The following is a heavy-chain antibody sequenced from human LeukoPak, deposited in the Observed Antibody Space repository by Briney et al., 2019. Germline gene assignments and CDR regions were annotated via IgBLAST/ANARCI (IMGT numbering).Heavy chain of an antibody. CDR1: GFTFSNYW. Sequence: GGSLRLSCAASGFTFSNYWMSWVRQAPGKGLEWVANIKQDGSEKYYVGSVKGRFTISRDNAKNSLYLQMNSLRAEDTAVYYCARVYYGGNLFDYWGQGTLVTVSS. D-gene: IGHD4-23*01. J-gene: IGHJ4*02. V-gene: IGHV3-7*01. CDR2: IKQDGSEK. CDR3: ARVYYGGNLFDY.